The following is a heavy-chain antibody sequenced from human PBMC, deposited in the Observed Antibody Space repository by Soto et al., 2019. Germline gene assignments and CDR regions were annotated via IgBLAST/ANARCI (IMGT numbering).Heavy chain of an antibody. Sequence: QVQLVQSGAEVKKPGASVKVSCKSSGYTFTSYGISWVRQAPGQGLEWMGWISPYNGNTNYAQKLQGRFTMTTDTSTSTAYMELRSLTSDDTAVYYCARDDESSSWYRYFDYWGQGTLVTVSS. J-gene: IGHJ4*02. V-gene: IGHV1-18*01. CDR3: ARDDESSSWYRYFDY. D-gene: IGHD6-13*01. CDR2: ISPYNGNT. CDR1: GYTFTSYG.